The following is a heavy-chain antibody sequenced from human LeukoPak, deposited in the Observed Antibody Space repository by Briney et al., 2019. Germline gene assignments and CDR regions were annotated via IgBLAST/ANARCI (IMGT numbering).Heavy chain of an antibody. CDR1: GFTFSSYS. V-gene: IGHV3-48*01. CDR2: ITASGAAM. D-gene: IGHD3-16*01. J-gene: IGHJ6*02. Sequence: GGSLRLSCAASGFTFSSYSMNWVRQAPGKGLEWVSHITASGAAMFYADSVKGRFTISRDNAKNSLYLQMSNLRAEDTAVYFCARGGGLDVWGQGATVTVSS. CDR3: ARGGGLDV.